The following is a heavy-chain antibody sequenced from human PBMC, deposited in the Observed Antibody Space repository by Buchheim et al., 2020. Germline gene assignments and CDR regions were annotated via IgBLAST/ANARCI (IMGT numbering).Heavy chain of an antibody. J-gene: IGHJ4*02. V-gene: IGHV3-23*04. CDR2: ISGSGGST. D-gene: IGHD3-22*01. Sequence: VQLVESGGGVVQPGRSLRLSCAASGFTFSSYAMSWVRQAPGKGLEWVSAISGSGGSTYYADSVKGRFTISRDNSKNTLYLQMNSLRAEDTAVYYCAKGRAISSSSGYGLFDYWGQGTL. CDR3: AKGRAISSSSGYGLFDY. CDR1: GFTFSSYA.